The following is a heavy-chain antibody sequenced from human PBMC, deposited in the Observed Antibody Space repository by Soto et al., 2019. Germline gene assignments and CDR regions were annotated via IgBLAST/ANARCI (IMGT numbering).Heavy chain of an antibody. J-gene: IGHJ6*02. D-gene: IGHD3-3*01. CDR2: INHSGST. CDR3: ARGINDATYYDFWSGYYKRYYYYYGMDV. V-gene: IGHV4-34*01. CDR1: GGSFSGYY. Sequence: KTSETLSLTCAVYGGSFSGYYWSWIRQPPGKGLEWIGEINHSGSTNYNPSLKSRVTISVDTSKNQFSLKLSSVTAADTAVYYCARGINDATYYDFWSGYYKRYYYYYGMDVWGQGTTVTVSS.